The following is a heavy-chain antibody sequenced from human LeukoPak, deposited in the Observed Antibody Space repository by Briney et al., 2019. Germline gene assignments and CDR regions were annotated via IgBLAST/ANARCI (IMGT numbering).Heavy chain of an antibody. CDR2: IYYSGST. Sequence: PSETLSLTCTVSGGSISSYYWSWIRQPPGKGLEWIGYIYYSGSTNYNPSLKSRVTISVDTSKNQFSLKLSSVTAADTAVYYCASSDGYNLGVFDYWGQGTLVTVSS. J-gene: IGHJ4*02. V-gene: IGHV4-59*08. D-gene: IGHD5-24*01. CDR1: GGSISSYY. CDR3: ASSDGYNLGVFDY.